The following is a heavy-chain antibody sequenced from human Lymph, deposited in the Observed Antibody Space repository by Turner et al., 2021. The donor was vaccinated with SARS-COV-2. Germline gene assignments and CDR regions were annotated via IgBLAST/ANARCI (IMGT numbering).Heavy chain of an antibody. CDR3: ARGVPEFDS. CDR2: ISYDGSNK. Sequence: QVQLVESGGGVVQPGRSLRLSCAASGFTFSSYVMHWSRQAPGKGVEWVAVISYDGSNKYYADSVKGRFTISRDYSKNTLYLQMNSLRAEDTAIYYCARGVPEFDSWGQGTLVTVSS. D-gene: IGHD2-2*01. CDR1: GFTFSSYV. J-gene: IGHJ5*01. V-gene: IGHV3-30*04.